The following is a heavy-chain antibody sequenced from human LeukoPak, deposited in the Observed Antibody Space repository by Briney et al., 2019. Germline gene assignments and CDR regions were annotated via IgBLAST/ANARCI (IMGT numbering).Heavy chain of an antibody. J-gene: IGHJ6*02. V-gene: IGHV1-18*01. CDR2: ISAYNGNT. D-gene: IGHD4-11*01. CDR3: ARWGGATVTTDYYYYGMDV. CDR1: GYTFTSYG. Sequence: ASVKVSCKASGYTFTSYGISWVRQAPGQGLEWMGWISAYNGNTNYSQKFQGRVTITRDTSASTAYMELSSLRSEDTAVYYCARWGGATVTTDYYYYGMDVWGQGTTVTVSS.